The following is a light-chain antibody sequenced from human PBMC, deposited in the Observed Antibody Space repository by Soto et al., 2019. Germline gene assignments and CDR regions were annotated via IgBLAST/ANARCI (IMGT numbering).Light chain of an antibody. V-gene: IGKV3D-20*02. Sequence: EIVLTQSTGTLSLSPGERATLSCRASQSVSSSYLAWYQQKPGQAPRLLIYDASKRAPGIPARFSGSGSGTDFTLTISSLQSEDFAVYYCQQYNNWLTFGQGTRLEIK. CDR3: QQYNNWLT. CDR1: QSVSSSY. J-gene: IGKJ5*01. CDR2: DAS.